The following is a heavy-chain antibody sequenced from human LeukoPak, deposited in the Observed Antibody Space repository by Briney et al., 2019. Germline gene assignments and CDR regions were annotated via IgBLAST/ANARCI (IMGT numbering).Heavy chain of an antibody. Sequence: QPGGSLRLSCAASGFTFDDYAMHWVRQAPGKGLEWVSLISWDGGSTYYADSVKGRFTISRDNSKNSLHLQMNSLRAEDTALYYCAKDGDCSGGSCYYYYYYYMDVWGKGTTVTVSS. CDR3: AKDGDCSGGSCYYYYYYYMDV. D-gene: IGHD2-15*01. V-gene: IGHV3-43D*04. CDR2: ISWDGGST. CDR1: GFTFDDYA. J-gene: IGHJ6*03.